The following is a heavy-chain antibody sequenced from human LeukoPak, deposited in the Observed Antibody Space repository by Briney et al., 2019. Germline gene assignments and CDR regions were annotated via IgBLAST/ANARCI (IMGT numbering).Heavy chain of an antibody. CDR2: ISASADGT. CDR3: ARLEFSGWYQFDY. CDR1: GFTFSSYA. Sequence: GGSLRLSCAASGFTFSSYAMSWVRQAPGKGLEWASVISASADGTHYADSVKGRFTISRDNSKNTLDLQMNSLRVEDTAVYYCARLEFSGWYQFDYWGQGTLVSVSS. V-gene: IGHV3-23*01. D-gene: IGHD6-19*01. J-gene: IGHJ4*02.